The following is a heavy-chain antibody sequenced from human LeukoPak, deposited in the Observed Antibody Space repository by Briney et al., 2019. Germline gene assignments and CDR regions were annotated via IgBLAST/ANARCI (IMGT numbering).Heavy chain of an antibody. CDR3: ARGIHHYDSSGYYLDY. CDR1: GGSISSSNW. V-gene: IGHV4-4*02. D-gene: IGHD3-22*01. J-gene: IGHJ4*02. Sequence: SETLPLTCAVSGGSISSSNWWSWVRQPPGKGLEWIGEIYHSGSTNYNPSLKSRVTISVDKSKNQFSLKLSSGTAADTAVYYCARGIHHYDSSGYYLDYWGQGTLVTVSS. CDR2: IYHSGST.